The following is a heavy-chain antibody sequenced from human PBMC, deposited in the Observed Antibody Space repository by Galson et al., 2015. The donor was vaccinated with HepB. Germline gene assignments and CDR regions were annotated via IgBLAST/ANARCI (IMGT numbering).Heavy chain of an antibody. D-gene: IGHD2-2*01. CDR3: ARAEPPICTSCYGSGSRDAFDI. CDR1: GGTFSSYA. Sequence: SVKVSCKASGGTFSSYAISWVRQAPGQGLEWMGRIIPILGIANYAQKFQGRVTITADKSTSTAYMELSSLRSEDTAVYYCARAEPPICTSCYGSGSRDAFDIWGQGTMVTVSS. J-gene: IGHJ3*02. CDR2: IIPILGIA. V-gene: IGHV1-69*04.